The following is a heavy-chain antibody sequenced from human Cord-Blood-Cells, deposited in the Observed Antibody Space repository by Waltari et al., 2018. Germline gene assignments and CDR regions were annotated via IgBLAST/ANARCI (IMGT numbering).Heavy chain of an antibody. CDR2: ISAYNGNT. V-gene: IGHV1-18*01. CDR3: ARSYYYDSSGYYFDY. J-gene: IGHJ4*02. CDR1: GYTFTSYG. Sequence: QVQLVQSGAEVKKPGASVKVSCKASGYTFTSYGISSVRQAPGQGLEWMGWISAYNGNTNYAQKLQGRVTMTTDTSTSTAYMELRSLRSDDTAVYYCARSYYYDSSGYYFDYWGQGTLVTVSS. D-gene: IGHD3-22*01.